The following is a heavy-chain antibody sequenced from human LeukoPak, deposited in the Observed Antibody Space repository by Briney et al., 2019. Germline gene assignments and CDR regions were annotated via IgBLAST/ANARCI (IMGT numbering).Heavy chain of an antibody. D-gene: IGHD3-10*01. J-gene: IGHJ4*02. CDR3: QPPDYHGSGSYY. CDR2: IGSSGGDT. V-gene: IGHV3-23*01. CDR1: GFTFSSST. Sequence: GGSLRLSCAASGFTFSSSTMTWVRQAPGKGLEWVSAIGSSGGDTYYADSVKGRFTISRDNPKNTLFLQMDSLRAEDTAVYYVQPPDYHGSGSYYWSQGIRVTVS.